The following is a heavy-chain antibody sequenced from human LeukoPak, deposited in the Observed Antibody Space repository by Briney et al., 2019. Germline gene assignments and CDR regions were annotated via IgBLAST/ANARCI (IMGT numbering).Heavy chain of an antibody. J-gene: IGHJ4*02. CDR2: ISGSGDTT. D-gene: IGHD3-10*01. CDR1: GFTFSSYA. V-gene: IGHV3-23*01. CDR3: AKDMEGSVADYFDY. Sequence: PGGSLRLSCAASGFTFSSYAMSWVPQAPGKGLERVSHISGSGDTTYYADSVKGRFTISRDNSKNTLYLQMNSLRADDTAVYYCAKDMEGSVADYFDYWGQGTLVTVSS.